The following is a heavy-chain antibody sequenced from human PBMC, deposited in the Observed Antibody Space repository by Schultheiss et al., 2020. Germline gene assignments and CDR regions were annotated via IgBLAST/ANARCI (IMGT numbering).Heavy chain of an antibody. CDR2: IVVGSGNT. D-gene: IGHD2-15*01. V-gene: IGHV1-58*02. CDR3: ARGTCNGDRCYSFDQ. J-gene: IGHJ4*02. Sequence: SVKVSCKASGFTFTSSAMQWVRQARGQRLEWIGWIVVGSGNTNYAQKFQERVTITRDMSTSTAYMELSSLRSEDTAVYYCARGTCNGDRCYSFDQWGQGTLVTVSS. CDR1: GFTFTSSA.